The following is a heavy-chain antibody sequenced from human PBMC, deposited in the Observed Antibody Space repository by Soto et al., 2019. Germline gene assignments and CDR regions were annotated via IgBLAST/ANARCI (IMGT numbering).Heavy chain of an antibody. D-gene: IGHD2-15*01. CDR2: VYTSAEGGAT. Sequence: EVQLVDSGGGLVKPGGSLRLSCAASGFSVTNAWMNWVSQAPGKVLEWVGRVYTSAEGGATNYAAPVKGRFTISRDDSKNTVYLQMNSLMTEDTAVYYCTTGSVEGFWGQWTKVTVYS. V-gene: IGHV3-15*07. CDR1: GFSVTNAW. CDR3: TTGSVEGF. J-gene: IGHJ6*02.